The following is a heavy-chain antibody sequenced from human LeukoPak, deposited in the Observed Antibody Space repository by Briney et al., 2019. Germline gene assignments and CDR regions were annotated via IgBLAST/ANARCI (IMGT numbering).Heavy chain of an antibody. D-gene: IGHD2-2*03. V-gene: IGHV5-51*06. CDR2: IYPDESNL. J-gene: IGHJ4*02. CDR1: GSRFPTYW. CDR3: ARPPSRGYSSSFEY. Sequence: GESLQISCKGSGSRFPTYWIAWVRQMPGKGLEWMGIIYPDESNLSYSPSFQGQVTISADKSISTAYLQWSSLKASDTAMYYCARPPSRGYSSSFEYWGQGTLVTVSS.